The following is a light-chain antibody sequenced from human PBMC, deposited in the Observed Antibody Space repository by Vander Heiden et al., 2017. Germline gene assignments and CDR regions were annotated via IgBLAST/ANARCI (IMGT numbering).Light chain of an antibody. J-gene: IGKJ1*01. CDR1: QGISSY. CDR3: LQDDSYPRT. V-gene: IGKV1-8*01. CDR2: AAS. Sequence: AIRMTQSPSSFSASTGDRVTITCRASQGISSYLAWYQQKPGKAPKLLIYAASTLLSGVPSRFSGSGSGTDFTLTISCLQSEDFATYYCLQDDSYPRTFGQGTKVEIK.